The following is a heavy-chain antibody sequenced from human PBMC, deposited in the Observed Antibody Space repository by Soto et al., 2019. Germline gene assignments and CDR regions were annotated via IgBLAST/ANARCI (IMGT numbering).Heavy chain of an antibody. V-gene: IGHV4-4*07. CDR2: IYTNGGT. J-gene: IGHJ4*02. Sequence: LSLTFSVSGVSIDGYYWSWVRQPAGKGLEWIGRIYTNGGTNYNPSLKSRVTMSIDTSQNRFSLVLSTVTAADSALYFCARGPFSGNSRSFDYWGPGTLVTVSS. CDR3: ARGPFSGNSRSFDY. CDR1: GVSIDGYY. D-gene: IGHD1-26*01.